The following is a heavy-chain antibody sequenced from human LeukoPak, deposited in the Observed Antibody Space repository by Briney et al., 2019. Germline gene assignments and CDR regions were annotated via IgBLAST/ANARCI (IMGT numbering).Heavy chain of an antibody. J-gene: IGHJ4*02. CDR1: GFTFSGCA. CDR2: IRSKANSYAT. CDR3: TRGTTGPLSY. D-gene: IGHD1-7*01. Sequence: ASLKLSCAACGFTFSGCAMHWVREAPGKGLEWVGRIRSKANSYATAYAASVKGRFTISRDDSKNTAYLQMNSLKTEDTAVYYCTRGTTGPLSYWGQGTLVTVSS. V-gene: IGHV3-73*01.